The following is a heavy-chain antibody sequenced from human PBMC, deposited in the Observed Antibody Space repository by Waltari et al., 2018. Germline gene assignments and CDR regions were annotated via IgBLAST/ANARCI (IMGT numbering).Heavy chain of an antibody. J-gene: IGHJ6*04. CDR3: ARTQYGGNYGPVDV. D-gene: IGHD2-21*02. Sequence: EVQLVESGGGLVQPGGSLRLSYAASGFTFSSYWMHWVRQAPGKGLVWDSRSNSDGSSTRHADSVKGRFTIARDNAKNTLYLQMNRLRAEDTAVYYCARTQYGGNYGPVDVWGKGTTVTVSS. CDR1: GFTFSSYW. CDR2: SNSDGSST. V-gene: IGHV3-74*01.